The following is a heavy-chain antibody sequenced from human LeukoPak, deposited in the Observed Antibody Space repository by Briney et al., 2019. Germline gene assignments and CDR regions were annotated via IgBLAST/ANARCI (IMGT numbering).Heavy chain of an antibody. CDR1: GVSISSTSYC. V-gene: IGHV4-39*01. CDR3: AQSLGASTWFGNWFDP. J-gene: IGHJ5*02. CDR2: IYYSGRT. D-gene: IGHD3-10*01. Sequence: PSETLSLTCTVSGVSISSTSYCWGWIRQPPGKGLEWIGSIYYSGRTYYNPSLKSRLTISVDTPKIQFSLKVSSVTAADTAVYYCAQSLGASTWFGNWFDPWGQGTLVTVSS.